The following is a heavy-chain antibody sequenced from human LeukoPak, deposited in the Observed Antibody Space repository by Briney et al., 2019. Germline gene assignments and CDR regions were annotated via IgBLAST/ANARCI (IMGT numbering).Heavy chain of an antibody. CDR3: ARGGYHAYYLDY. J-gene: IGHJ4*02. D-gene: IGHD5-18*01. Sequence: GGSLRLSCAASGFTFGSHWMTWVRQAPGKGLEWMANINQDGSEKYYVDSVKGRFTISRDNARNSLFLQMNSLTAEDTAVYYCARGGYHAYYLDYWGQGSLVTVSS. CDR2: INQDGSEK. CDR1: GFTFGSHW. V-gene: IGHV3-7*01.